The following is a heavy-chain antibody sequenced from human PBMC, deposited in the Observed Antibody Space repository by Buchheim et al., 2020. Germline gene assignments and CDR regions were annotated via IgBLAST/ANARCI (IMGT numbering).Heavy chain of an antibody. CDR1: GSSISSYY. J-gene: IGHJ4*02. Sequence: QVQLQESGPGLVKPSETLSLTCTVSGSSISSYYWSWIRQPPGKGLEWIGYIYYSGSTNYNPSLKSRVTISVDTSKNQFFLKLSSVTAADTAVYYCARGSSSSWPDYWGQGTL. D-gene: IGHD6-13*01. CDR2: IYYSGST. V-gene: IGHV4-59*01. CDR3: ARGSSSSWPDY.